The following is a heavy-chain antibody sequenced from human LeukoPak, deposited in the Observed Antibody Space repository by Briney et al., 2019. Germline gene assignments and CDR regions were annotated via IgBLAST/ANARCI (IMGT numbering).Heavy chain of an antibody. J-gene: IGHJ5*02. CDR1: GFTFSDYS. CDR3: ARGYLQP. V-gene: IGHV3-11*01. Sequence: PGGSLILSCAASGFTFSDYSMSWVRQPPGKGLEWLSYITSTGTTIWYADSVKGRFAISRDNAKNSLYLQMNTLRAEDTAMYYCARGYLQPWGQGTLVTVSS. CDR2: ITSTGTTI. D-gene: IGHD4-11*01.